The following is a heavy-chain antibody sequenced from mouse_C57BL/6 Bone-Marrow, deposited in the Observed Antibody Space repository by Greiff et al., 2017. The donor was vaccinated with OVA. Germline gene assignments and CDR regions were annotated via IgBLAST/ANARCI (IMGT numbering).Heavy chain of an antibody. V-gene: IGHV1-81*01. J-gene: IGHJ2*01. CDR2: IYPRSGNT. CDR3: ARLRQLLYYFDY. D-gene: IGHD3-2*01. CDR1: GYTFTSYG. Sequence: VQLQQSGAELARPGASVKLSCKASGYTFTSYGISWVKQRTGQGLEWIGEIYPRSGNTYYNEKFKGKATLTADKSSSTAYMELRSLTSEDSAVYFCARLRQLLYYFDYWGQGTTLTVSS.